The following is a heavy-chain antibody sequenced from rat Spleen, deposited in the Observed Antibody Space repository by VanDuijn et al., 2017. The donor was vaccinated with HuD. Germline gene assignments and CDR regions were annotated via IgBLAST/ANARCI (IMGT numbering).Heavy chain of an antibody. CDR1: GFTCVDYA. J-gene: IGHJ2*01. D-gene: IGHD1-2*01. CDR2: IMFDGSST. CDR3: ARRGSIAAIFDY. V-gene: IGHV5-17*01. Sequence: EVQLVESGGGLVRAGRSGKLSCAAGGFTCVDYARTWVRVCPKEGLEWGGTIMFDGSSTFFRDSGKGRFSISRDNAKRTLYLQMDSLRYEDTATYYCARRGSIAAIFDYWGQGVMVTVSS.